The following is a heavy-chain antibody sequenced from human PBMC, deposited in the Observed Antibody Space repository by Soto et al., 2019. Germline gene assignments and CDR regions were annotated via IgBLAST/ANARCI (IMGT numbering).Heavy chain of an antibody. V-gene: IGHV1-18*01. J-gene: IGHJ5*02. CDR1: GYSFTNYG. Sequence: VHLVQSGAEGKKPGASVKVSCKASGYSFTNYGIAWVRQAPGQGLEWMGWVSPFNGYTDYAHNCECRVSMTTETCTGTAYMERPSLRSYDTAVYFCARGYALGNYYAGLGNWLDPWGQGTLVIVSS. CDR2: VSPFNGYT. D-gene: IGHD3-10*01. CDR3: ARGYALGNYYAGLGNWLDP.